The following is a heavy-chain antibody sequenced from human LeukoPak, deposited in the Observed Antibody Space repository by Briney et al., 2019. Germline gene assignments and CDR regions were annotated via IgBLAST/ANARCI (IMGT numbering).Heavy chain of an antibody. V-gene: IGHV1-2*02. J-gene: IGHJ3*02. CDR1: GYTFTGYY. CDR3: AREASDIVVVPAASVGAFDI. CDR2: INPNSGGT. D-gene: IGHD2-2*01. Sequence: ASVKVSCKASGYTFTGYYMHWVRQAPGQGLEWMGWINPNSGGTNYAQKFQGRVTMTRDTSISTAYMELSRLRSDDTAVYYCAREASDIVVVPAASVGAFDIWGQGTMVTVSS.